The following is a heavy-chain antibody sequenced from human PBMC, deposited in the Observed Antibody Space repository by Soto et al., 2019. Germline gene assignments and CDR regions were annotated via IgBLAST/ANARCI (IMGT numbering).Heavy chain of an antibody. V-gene: IGHV3-30*18. Sequence: PVGSLRLSCAASGFTFSSYGMHWVRQAPGKGLEWVAVISYDGSNKYYADSVKGRFTISRDNSKNTLYLQMNSLRAEDTAVYYCAKDRDSSGYLLDYWGQGTLVTVSS. J-gene: IGHJ4*02. D-gene: IGHD3-22*01. CDR1: GFTFSSYG. CDR3: AKDRDSSGYLLDY. CDR2: ISYDGSNK.